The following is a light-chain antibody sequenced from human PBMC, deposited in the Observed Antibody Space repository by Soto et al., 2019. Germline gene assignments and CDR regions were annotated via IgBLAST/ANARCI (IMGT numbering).Light chain of an antibody. CDR3: EQYRQWPPT. J-gene: IGKJ1*01. CDR1: ESIDTS. Sequence: EIVMTQSPATLSVSPGDGATLSCRASESIDTSLAWYQQKPGQAPRLLMFAASTRATTIPARFSGSGSGTDFTLTISSLQSEDFAVYYCEQYRQWPPTFGQGTKVDIK. CDR2: AAS. V-gene: IGKV3-15*01.